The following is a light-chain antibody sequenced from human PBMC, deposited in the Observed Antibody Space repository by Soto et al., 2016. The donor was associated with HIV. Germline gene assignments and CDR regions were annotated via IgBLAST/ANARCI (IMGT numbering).Light chain of an antibody. J-gene: IGLJ1*01. V-gene: IGLV3-1*01. Sequence: SFDLNQPPSVSVSPGQTASITCSADNLGKKYISWYQQKPGQSPVLVIYQDKQRPSGIPERFSGSNSGNTATLTISGTQAMDEADYYCQAWDTNTYVFGPGTKVTV. CDR2: QDK. CDR3: QAWDTNTYV. CDR1: NLGKKY.